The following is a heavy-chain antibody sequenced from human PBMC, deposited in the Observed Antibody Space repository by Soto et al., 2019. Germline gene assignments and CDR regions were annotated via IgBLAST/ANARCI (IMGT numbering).Heavy chain of an antibody. CDR3: ARLLQYYDPSVPLNDAFDI. D-gene: IGHD3-22*01. CDR2: IYYSGST. CDR1: GGSISSSSYY. J-gene: IGHJ3*02. Sequence: QLQLQESGPGLVKPSETLSLTCTVSGGSISSSSYYWGWIRQPPGKGLEWIGSIYYSGSTYYNPSLKSRVTISVDTSKNQFSLKLSSVTAADPAVYYCARLLQYYDPSVPLNDAFDIWGQGTMVTVSS. V-gene: IGHV4-39*01.